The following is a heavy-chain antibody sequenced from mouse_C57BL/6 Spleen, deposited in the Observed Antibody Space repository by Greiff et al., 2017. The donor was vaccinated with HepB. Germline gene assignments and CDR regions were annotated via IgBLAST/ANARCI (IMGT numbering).Heavy chain of an antibody. D-gene: IGHD2-2*01. Sequence: EVKLVESGGGLVKPGGSLKLSCAASGFTFSDYGMHWVRQAPEKGLEWVAYISSGSSTIYYADTVKGRFTISRDNAKNTLVLQMTSLRAEDTAMYYCARAGNDAMDYWGQGTSVTVSS. J-gene: IGHJ4*01. V-gene: IGHV5-17*01. CDR1: GFTFSDYG. CDR3: ARAGNDAMDY. CDR2: ISSGSSTI.